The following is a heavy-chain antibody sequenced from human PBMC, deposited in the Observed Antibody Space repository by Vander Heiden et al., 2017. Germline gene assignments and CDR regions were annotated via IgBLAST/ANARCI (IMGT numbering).Heavy chain of an antibody. CDR1: GLTFSSTA. D-gene: IGHD1-20*01. Sequence: VQLLESGGGVVQPGGSLSLPCAASGLTFSSTAMNWVRQAPGKGLEWVSVISGSGSNTYYADSVKGRFTISRDNSKNTLYLQMSSLRAEDTAVYYCAKDFGDNGFYYGLDVWGQGTTVTVSS. CDR2: ISGSGSNT. CDR3: AKDFGDNGFYYGLDV. V-gene: IGHV3-23*01. J-gene: IGHJ6*02.